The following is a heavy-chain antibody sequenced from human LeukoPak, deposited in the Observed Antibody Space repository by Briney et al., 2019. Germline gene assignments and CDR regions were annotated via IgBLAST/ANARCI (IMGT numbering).Heavy chain of an antibody. CDR1: GFTVSSNY. D-gene: IGHD3-22*01. V-gene: IGHV3-53*05. J-gene: IGHJ4*02. CDR3: ARGPYYDSSGSSLDY. CDR2: IYSGGST. Sequence: GGSLRLSCAASGFTVSSNYMSWVRQAPGKGLEWVSVIYSGGSTYYADSVKGRFTISRDNSKNTLYLQMNSLRAEDTAVYYCARGPYYDSSGSSLDYWGQGTLVTVSS.